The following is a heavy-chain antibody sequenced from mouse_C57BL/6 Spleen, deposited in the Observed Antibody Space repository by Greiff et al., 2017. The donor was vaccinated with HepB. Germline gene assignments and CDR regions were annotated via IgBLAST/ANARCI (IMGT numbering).Heavy chain of an antibody. Sequence: VQLQQSGPELVKPGASVKISCKASGYAFSSSWMNWVKQRPGKGLEWIGRIYPGDGDTNYNGKFKGEATLTADKSSSTAYMQLSSLTSEDSAVYFCARSRLWAMDYWGQGTSVTVSS. V-gene: IGHV1-82*01. CDR2: IYPGDGDT. CDR3: ARSRLWAMDY. CDR1: GYAFSSSW. J-gene: IGHJ4*01.